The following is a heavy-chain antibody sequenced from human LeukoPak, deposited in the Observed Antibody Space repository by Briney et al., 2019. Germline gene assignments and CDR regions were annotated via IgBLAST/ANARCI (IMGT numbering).Heavy chain of an antibody. CDR3: AKDGIPGTAMAKWGFDY. D-gene: IGHD5-18*01. CDR1: GFTFSSYA. Sequence: GGSLRLSCAASGFTFSSYAMHGVRQAPGKGLEWVAVISYDGSNKYYADSVKGRFTISRDNSKNTLYLQMNSLRAEDTAVYYCAKDGIPGTAMAKWGFDYWGQGTLVTVSS. J-gene: IGHJ4*02. V-gene: IGHV3-30*18. CDR2: ISYDGSNK.